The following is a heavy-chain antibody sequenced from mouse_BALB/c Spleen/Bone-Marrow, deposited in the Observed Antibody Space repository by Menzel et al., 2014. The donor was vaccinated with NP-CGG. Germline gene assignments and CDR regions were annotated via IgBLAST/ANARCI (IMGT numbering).Heavy chain of an antibody. CDR2: IDPANGNT. Sequence: EVQLQQSGAELVKPGASVKLSCTASGYNIKDTYMHWVKQRPEQGLEWIGRIDPANGNTKYDPKFQGKATITADTSSNTAFLQLSSLTSEDTAVYYCAVYDYEGFAYWGQGTLVTVSA. J-gene: IGHJ3*01. CDR3: AVYDYEGFAY. CDR1: GYNIKDTY. V-gene: IGHV14-3*02. D-gene: IGHD2-4*01.